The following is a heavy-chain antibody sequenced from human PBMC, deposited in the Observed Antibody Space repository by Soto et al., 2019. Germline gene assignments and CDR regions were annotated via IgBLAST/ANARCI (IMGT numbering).Heavy chain of an antibody. CDR1: GFTFSSYA. Sequence: QVQLVESGGGVVQPGRSLRLSCAASGFTFSSYAMHWVRQAPGKGLEWVATISYDGANEYYADSVRGRFTVSRDNSENTIPLQMNTLRPEDTALFYCARLDKFTSGWSWGQGTLVTVSS. CDR2: ISYDGANE. D-gene: IGHD6-19*01. J-gene: IGHJ4*02. V-gene: IGHV3-30-3*01. CDR3: ARLDKFTSGWS.